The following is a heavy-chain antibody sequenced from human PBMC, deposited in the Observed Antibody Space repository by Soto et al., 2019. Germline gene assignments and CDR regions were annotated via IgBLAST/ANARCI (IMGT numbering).Heavy chain of an antibody. CDR3: AKEINIAYLGLDD. V-gene: IGHV3-23*01. CDR1: GFTFSIYA. Sequence: PGGSLRLSCAASGFTFSIYAMSLVRQSPGKGLEWVSAISVRGGSTYYADSVKGRFTISRDNSKNTLYLQMNSLRAEDTAVYYCAKEINIAYLGLDDWGQGNXVAVSS. J-gene: IGHJ4*02. D-gene: IGHD2-21*01. CDR2: ISVRGGST.